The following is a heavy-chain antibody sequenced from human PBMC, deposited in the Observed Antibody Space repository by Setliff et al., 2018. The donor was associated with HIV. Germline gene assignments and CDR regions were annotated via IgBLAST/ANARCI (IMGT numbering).Heavy chain of an antibody. CDR1: GFTFNNYAFSSYA. Sequence: PGGSLRLSCAASGFTFNNYAFSSYAMSWVRQAPGKGLEWVSAISGSGGSTYYADSVKGRFTISRDNSKNTLYLQMNSLRAEDTAVYYCARAPEQLVQYFQHWGQGTLVTVSS. D-gene: IGHD6-6*01. V-gene: IGHV3-23*01. J-gene: IGHJ1*01. CDR3: ARAPEQLVQYFQH. CDR2: ISGSGGST.